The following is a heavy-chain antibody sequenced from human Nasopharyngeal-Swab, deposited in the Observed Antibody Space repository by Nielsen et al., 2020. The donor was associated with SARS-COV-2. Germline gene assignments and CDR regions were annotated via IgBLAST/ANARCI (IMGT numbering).Heavy chain of an antibody. D-gene: IGHD3-16*01. CDR2: LIENGVDT. V-gene: IGHV3-23*01. CDR1: GFTFSSHA. J-gene: IGHJ2*01. Sequence: GESLKISCVASGFTFSSHAMSWVRQAPGKGLEWVSGLIENGVDTYYAESVKGRFTVSRDNSRNTLYLQMNSLRAEDTTVYYCARGGWYFDFWGRGTLVTVSS. CDR3: ARGGWYFDF.